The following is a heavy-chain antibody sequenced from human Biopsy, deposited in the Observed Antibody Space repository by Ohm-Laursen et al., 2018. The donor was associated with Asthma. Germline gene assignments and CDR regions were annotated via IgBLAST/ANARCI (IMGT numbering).Heavy chain of an antibody. CDR3: ARTYCDFLAGQVNDAFVI. J-gene: IGHJ3*02. V-gene: IGHV1-3*01. D-gene: IGHD3-9*01. Sequence: GASVKASCKASGYTFISNAIHWVRQAPGHRLEWMGWIKAGNGKTKYSQKFQGRLTITRDTSASTAYMELSSLRSEDTTVYYCARTYCDFLAGQVNDAFVIWGQGTMVTVSS. CDR2: IKAGNGKT. CDR1: GYTFISNA.